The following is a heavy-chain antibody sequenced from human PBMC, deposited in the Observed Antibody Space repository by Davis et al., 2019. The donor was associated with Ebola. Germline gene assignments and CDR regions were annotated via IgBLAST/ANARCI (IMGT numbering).Heavy chain of an antibody. CDR2: ISTSGRT. CDR3: ARSSLYYGGFDL. V-gene: IGHV4-61*09. Sequence: PSETLSLTCTVSGGSINSGDFYWNWIRQPAGKGPEWIGHISTSGRTKYNPSLKSRVTISVDTADNHLSLRLDSVTAADTAMYFCARSSLYYGGFDLWGQGTTVTVS. J-gene: IGHJ6*02. CDR1: GGSINSGDFY. D-gene: IGHD3-10*01.